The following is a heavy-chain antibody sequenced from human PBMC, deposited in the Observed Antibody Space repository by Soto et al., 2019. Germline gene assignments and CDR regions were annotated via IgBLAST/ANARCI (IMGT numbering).Heavy chain of an antibody. J-gene: IGHJ6*02. CDR3: ARAPLYYDFWSGYGYYGMDV. V-gene: IGHV4-34*01. D-gene: IGHD3-3*01. Sequence: PSETLSLTCAVYGGSFSGYYWSWIRQPPGKELEWIGEINHSGSTNYNPSLKSRVTISVDTSKNQFSLKLSSVTAADTAVYYCARAPLYYDFWSGYGYYGMDVWGQGTTVTVSS. CDR1: GGSFSGYY. CDR2: INHSGST.